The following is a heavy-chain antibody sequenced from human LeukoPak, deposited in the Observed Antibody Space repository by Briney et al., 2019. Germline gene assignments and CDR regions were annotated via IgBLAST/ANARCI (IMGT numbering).Heavy chain of an antibody. D-gene: IGHD3-22*01. CDR3: ARLSSNYDSSGYHDAFDI. Sequence: GESLKISCKGSGYSFTSYWIGWVRQMPGKGLEWMGTIYPGDPDTRYSPSFQGQVTISADKSISTAYLQWSSLKASDTAMYYCARLSSNYDSSGYHDAFDIWGQGTMVTVSS. V-gene: IGHV5-51*01. CDR1: GYSFTSYW. J-gene: IGHJ3*02. CDR2: IYPGDPDT.